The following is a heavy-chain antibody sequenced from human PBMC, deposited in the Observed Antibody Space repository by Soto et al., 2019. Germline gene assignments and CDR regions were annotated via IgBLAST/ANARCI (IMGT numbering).Heavy chain of an antibody. Sequence: GESLKISCKGSGYSFTSYWIGWVRQMPGKGLEWMGIIYPGDSDTRYSPSFQGQVTISADKSISTAYLQWSSLKASDTAMYYCARTLIYYGSGSYRSYYYYYMDVWGKGTTVTVSS. V-gene: IGHV5-51*01. CDR2: IYPGDSDT. CDR1: GYSFTSYW. J-gene: IGHJ6*03. D-gene: IGHD3-10*01. CDR3: ARTLIYYGSGSYRSYYYYYMDV.